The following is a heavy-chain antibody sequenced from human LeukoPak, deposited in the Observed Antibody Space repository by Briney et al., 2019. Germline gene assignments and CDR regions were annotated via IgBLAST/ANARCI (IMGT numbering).Heavy chain of an antibody. J-gene: IGHJ4*02. CDR2: IYTSGST. D-gene: IGHD2-15*01. CDR1: GGSISSGSYY. Sequence: SETLSLTCTVSGGSISSGSYYWSWIRQPAGKGLEWIGRIYTSGSTNYNPSLKSRVTISVDTSKNQFSLKLSSVTAADTAVYYCARVRRVRGCSGGSCYSEFDYWGQRTLVTVSS. CDR3: ARVRRVRGCSGGSCYSEFDY. V-gene: IGHV4-61*02.